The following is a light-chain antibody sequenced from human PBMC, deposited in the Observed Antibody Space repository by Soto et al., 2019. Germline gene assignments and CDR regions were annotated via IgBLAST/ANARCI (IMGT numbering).Light chain of an antibody. CDR1: HSINNY. V-gene: IGKV1-39*01. CDR3: QHSYSTLVT. Sequence: IQMTQSPSSLSASVGDRVIITCRSDHSINNYLNWYQQRPGKVPKLLIYAASTLQSGVPSRLSGSGSGRVFTLTINSLQPEDFATYYWQHSYSTLVTFGRGTRVEI. J-gene: IGKJ2*01. CDR2: AAS.